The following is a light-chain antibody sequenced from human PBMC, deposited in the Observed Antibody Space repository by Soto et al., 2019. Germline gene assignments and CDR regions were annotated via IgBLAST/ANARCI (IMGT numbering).Light chain of an antibody. CDR2: DAS. V-gene: IGKV3-20*01. Sequence: EIVLTQSPGTLSLSPGGRATLSCRASQSVSSSSLAWYQQKRGQAPRLLIHDASSRATGIPDRFSGSGSGTDFTLTISRLEPEDFAVYYCQQYGSSPRTFGQGTKVDIK. CDR1: QSVSSSS. J-gene: IGKJ1*01. CDR3: QQYGSSPRT.